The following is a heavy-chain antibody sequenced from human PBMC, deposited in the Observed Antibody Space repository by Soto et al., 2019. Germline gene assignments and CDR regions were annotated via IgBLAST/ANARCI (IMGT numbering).Heavy chain of an antibody. V-gene: IGHV3-74*01. CDR1: GFTFSSYC. J-gene: IGHJ4*02. CDR2: IKSDGSDT. CDR3: VRVAYGDLGG. Sequence: EVQLVESGGGLVQPGGSLILSCAASGFTFSSYCMHWVRQAPGKGLVWVSRIKSDGSDTSYADSVKGRFTISRDNAKNTLYLQMSSLRAEDTAVYYCVRVAYGDLGGWGQGTLVTVSS. D-gene: IGHD4-17*01.